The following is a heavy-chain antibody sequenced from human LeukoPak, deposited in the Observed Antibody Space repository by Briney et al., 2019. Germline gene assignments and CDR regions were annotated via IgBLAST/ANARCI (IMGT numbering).Heavy chain of an antibody. V-gene: IGHV3-9*01. CDR3: AKVGDSSGYYYIDY. CDR1: GFTFDDYA. CDR2: ISWNSGSI. Sequence: GGSLRLSCAASGFTFDDYATHWVRQAPGKGLEWVSGISWNSGSIGYADSVKGRFTISRDNAKNSLYLQMNSLRAEDTALYYCAKVGDSSGYYYIDYWGQGTLVTVSS. J-gene: IGHJ4*02. D-gene: IGHD3-22*01.